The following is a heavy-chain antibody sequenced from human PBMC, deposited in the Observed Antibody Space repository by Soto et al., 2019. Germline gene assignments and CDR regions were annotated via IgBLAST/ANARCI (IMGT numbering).Heavy chain of an antibody. D-gene: IGHD4-17*01. CDR3: ARLSSYGDYAH. CDR2: IHYSGTT. J-gene: IGHJ4*02. CDR1: GFSLSTSGVG. V-gene: IGHV4-28*02. Sequence: SGPTLVNPTQTLTLTCTFSGFSLSTSGVGVGWIRQPPGKGLEWIGYIHYSGTTNYNPSLKSRVTISVDTPKTQFSLELSSVTAADTAVYYCARLSSYGDYAHWGQGTLVTVSS.